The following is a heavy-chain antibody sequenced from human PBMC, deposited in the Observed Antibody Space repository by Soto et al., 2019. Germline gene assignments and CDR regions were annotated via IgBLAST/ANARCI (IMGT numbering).Heavy chain of an antibody. J-gene: IGHJ6*02. Sequence: PGELMKVSWKGSWCRFTSYWISWVRQMPGEGLEWMGRIDPSDSYTNYSPSFQGHVTISADKSISTAYLQWSSLKASDTAMYYCARHGGTYYYYGMDVWGQGTTVTVSS. D-gene: IGHD3-16*01. CDR2: IDPSDSYT. CDR3: ARHGGTYYYYGMDV. V-gene: IGHV5-10-1*01. CDR1: WCRFTSYW.